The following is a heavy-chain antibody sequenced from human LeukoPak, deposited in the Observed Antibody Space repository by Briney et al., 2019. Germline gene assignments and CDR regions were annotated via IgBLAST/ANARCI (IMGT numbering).Heavy chain of an antibody. D-gene: IGHD3-3*01. CDR3: ARGDVLRFLEWFHPYYYYYMDV. J-gene: IGHJ6*03. Sequence: ASVTVSCKASGYTFTSYYMHWVRQAPGKGLEWMGVINPSGGSTSYAQKFQGRVTMTRDMSTSTVYMELSSLRSEDTAVYYCARGDVLRFLEWFHPYYYYYMDVWGKGTTVTVSS. CDR2: INPSGGST. V-gene: IGHV1-46*01. CDR1: GYTFTSYY.